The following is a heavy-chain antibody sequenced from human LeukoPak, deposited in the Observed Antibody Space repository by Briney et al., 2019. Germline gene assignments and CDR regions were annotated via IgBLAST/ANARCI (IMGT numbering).Heavy chain of an antibody. Sequence: ASVKVSCKASGYTFTSYGISWVRQAPGQGLEWMGWISAYNGNTNYAQKLQGRVTMTRNTSISTAYMELSSLRSEDTAVYYCARGFDYGGNSGDYWGQGTLVTVSS. D-gene: IGHD4-23*01. CDR3: ARGFDYGGNSGDY. CDR2: ISAYNGNT. V-gene: IGHV1-18*01. CDR1: GYTFTSYG. J-gene: IGHJ4*02.